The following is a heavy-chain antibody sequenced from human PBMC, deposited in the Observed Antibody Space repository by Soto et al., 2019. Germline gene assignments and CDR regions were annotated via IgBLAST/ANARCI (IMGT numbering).Heavy chain of an antibody. J-gene: IGHJ5*02. D-gene: IGHD2-8*01. CDR3: ARVGVGYPASWFDP. CDR1: GGSISSYY. CDR2: IYYSGST. Sequence: PSETLSLTCTVSGGSISSYYWSWIRQPPGKGLEWIGYIYYSGSTNYNPSLKSRVTISVDTSKNQFSLKLSSVTAADTAVYYCARVGVGYPASWFDPWGQGTLVTVSS. V-gene: IGHV4-59*01.